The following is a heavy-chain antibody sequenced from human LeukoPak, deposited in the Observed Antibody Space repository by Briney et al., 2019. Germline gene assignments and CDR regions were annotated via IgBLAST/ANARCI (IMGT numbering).Heavy chain of an antibody. V-gene: IGHV3-21*01. D-gene: IGHD3-10*01. J-gene: IGHJ4*02. CDR1: GFTFTSYT. CDR2: INPTSGYI. Sequence: GGSLRLSCAASGFTFTSYTMNWVRQAPGKGLEWVSSINPTSGYIYYSDSVKGRFTISRDNAKKSFYLQMNSLRAEDTAVYYCARFVEAHTYYFDYWGQGTLVAVSS. CDR3: ARFVEAHTYYFDY.